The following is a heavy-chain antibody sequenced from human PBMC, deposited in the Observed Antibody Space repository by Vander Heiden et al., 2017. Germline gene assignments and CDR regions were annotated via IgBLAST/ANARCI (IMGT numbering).Heavy chain of an antibody. CDR2: INPNSGGT. CDR1: EYPFTGYS. D-gene: IGHD6-19*01. Sequence: QLQLVQYGAEVTKPGASVKDSCTASEYPFTGYSMHWVRQAPGQGLEWMGWINPNSGGTNYAQKFQGRVTMTRDTSISTAYMELSRLRSDDTAVYYCARSKIAVAGTDYWGQGSLVTVSS. V-gene: IGHV1-2*02. CDR3: ARSKIAVAGTDY. J-gene: IGHJ4*02.